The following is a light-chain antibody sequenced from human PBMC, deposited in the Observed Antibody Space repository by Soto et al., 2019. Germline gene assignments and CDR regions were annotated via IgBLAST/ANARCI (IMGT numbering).Light chain of an antibody. V-gene: IGKV1-5*03. J-gene: IGKJ4*01. CDR2: KAS. CDR3: QQYNSYPLT. CDR1: QTISSW. Sequence: DIQMTQSPSTLSASVDDRVTITCRASQTISSWLAWYQQKPGQAPKLLIYKASSLESAVPSRLSGSGSGTEFTLTISGLQPDDFATYYCQQYNSYPLTFGGGTKVDI.